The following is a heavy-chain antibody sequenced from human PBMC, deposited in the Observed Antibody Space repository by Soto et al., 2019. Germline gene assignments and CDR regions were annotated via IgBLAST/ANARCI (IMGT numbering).Heavy chain of an antibody. CDR2: INAGNGNT. D-gene: IGHD5-12*01. J-gene: IGHJ4*02. V-gene: IGHV1-3*01. Sequence: ASVKATCKDSGYTFTSYAMHWVRQATGQRLEWMGWINAGNGNTKYSQKFQGRVTITRDTSASTAYMELSSLRSEDTAVYYCARDLYSGYPLIALDYWGQGTLVTVSS. CDR1: GYTFTSYA. CDR3: ARDLYSGYPLIALDY.